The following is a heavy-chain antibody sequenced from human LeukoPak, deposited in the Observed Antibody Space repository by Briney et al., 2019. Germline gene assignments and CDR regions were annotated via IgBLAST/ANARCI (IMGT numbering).Heavy chain of an antibody. CDR3: ARGDRDLYCSSTSCYPVL. D-gene: IGHD2-2*01. CDR1: GFTFSSYS. CDR2: ISSSSSYI. Sequence: GRSLRLSCVASGFTFSSYSMNWVRQVPGKGLEWVSSISSSSSYIYYADSVKGRFTISRDNAKNSLYLQMNSLRAEDTAVYYCARGDRDLYCSSTSCYPVLGGQGTLVTVSS. J-gene: IGHJ4*02. V-gene: IGHV3-21*01.